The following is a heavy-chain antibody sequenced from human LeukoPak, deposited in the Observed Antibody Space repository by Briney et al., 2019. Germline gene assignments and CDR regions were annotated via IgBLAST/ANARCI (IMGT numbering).Heavy chain of an antibody. CDR3: ARGPGFPFSV. CDR1: GGSFSGYY. CDR2: INHSGST. J-gene: IGHJ3*01. D-gene: IGHD3-3*02. V-gene: IGHV4-34*01. Sequence: PSETLSLTCAVYGGSFSGYYWSWIRQPPGKGLEWIGEINHSGSTNYNPSLESRVTISVDTPKNQFSLKLSSVTAADTAVYYYARGPGFPFSVWGQGTMVTVSS.